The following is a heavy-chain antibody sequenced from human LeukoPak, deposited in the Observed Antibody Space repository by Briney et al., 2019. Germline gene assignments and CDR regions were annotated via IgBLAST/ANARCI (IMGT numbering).Heavy chain of an antibody. Sequence: ASVKVSCKASGYTFTGYYMHWVRQAPGQGLEWMGWINPNSGGTNYAQKFQGRVTMTRDTSIRTAYMELSRLRSDDTAVYYCARDHSTTGCWFDPWGQGTLVTVSS. CDR3: ARDHSTTGCWFDP. J-gene: IGHJ5*02. CDR2: INPNSGGT. D-gene: IGHD4-17*01. CDR1: GYTFTGYY. V-gene: IGHV1-2*02.